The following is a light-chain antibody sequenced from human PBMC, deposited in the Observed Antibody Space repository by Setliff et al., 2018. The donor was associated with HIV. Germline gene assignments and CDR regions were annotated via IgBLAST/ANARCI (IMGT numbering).Light chain of an antibody. V-gene: IGLV6-57*01. CDR1: SGSIASNN. CDR2: EDN. Sequence: NFMLTQPHSVSESPGKTVTISCTRSSGSIASNNVQWYQQRPGSSPTTVVYEDNQRPSGVPDRFSGSIDSSSNAASLTISGLQTEDEADYYCSSFTSSGIYVFATGTKVTVL. J-gene: IGLJ1*01. CDR3: SSFTSSGIYV.